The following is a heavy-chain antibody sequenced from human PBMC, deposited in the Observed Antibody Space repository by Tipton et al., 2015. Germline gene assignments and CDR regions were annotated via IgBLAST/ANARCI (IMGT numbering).Heavy chain of an antibody. CDR3: ARGLLLWVGMSDY. J-gene: IGHJ4*02. CDR2: IYYSGST. D-gene: IGHD3-10*01. Sequence: TLSLTCTVSGGSFSDYYWSWIRQSPGEGLEWIGYIYYSGSTNYNPSLRSRVAMSMVTSKNQFSLKLSSVIAADTAVYYCARGLLLWVGMSDYWGRGTLVAVSS. CDR1: GGSFSDYY. V-gene: IGHV4-59*01.